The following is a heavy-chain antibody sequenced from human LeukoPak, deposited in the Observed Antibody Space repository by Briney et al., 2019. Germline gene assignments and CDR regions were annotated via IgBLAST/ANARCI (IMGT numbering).Heavy chain of an antibody. J-gene: IGHJ6*03. V-gene: IGHV4-59*01. CDR1: GGSISSYY. CDR3: SGSYLYYYYYYMHV. CDR2: IYYSGST. Sequence: SETLSLTCTVSGGSISSYYWSWIRQPPGKGLEWIGYIYYSGSTNYNPSLKSRVTISVDTFKNQFSLKLSSVTAADTAVYYCSGSYLYYYYYYMHVWGKGTTVTISS. D-gene: IGHD1-26*01.